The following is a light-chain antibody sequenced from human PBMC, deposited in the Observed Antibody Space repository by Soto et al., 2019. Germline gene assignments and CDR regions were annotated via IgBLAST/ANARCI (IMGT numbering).Light chain of an antibody. CDR1: SSNIGNNY. CDR3: GTWDSSLSAVV. V-gene: IGLV1-51*01. J-gene: IGLJ2*01. CDR2: DNN. Sequence: QSVLTQPPSVSAAPGQKVTISCSGSSSNIGNNYVSWYQQLPGTAPKLLIYDNNKRPSGIPDRFSGSKSGTSATLGITGLQTGDEDDYYGGTWDSSLSAVVFGGGTKLPVL.